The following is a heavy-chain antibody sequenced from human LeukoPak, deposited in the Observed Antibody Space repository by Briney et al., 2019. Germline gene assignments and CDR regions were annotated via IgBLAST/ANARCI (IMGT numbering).Heavy chain of an antibody. CDR1: GFTFSTYA. Sequence: PGGSLRLSCAASGFTFSTYAMSWVRQAAGKGREWFSSISGSDSNTYYAHSVKGRFSISSDNSKNTLYLQMNSLRADDTALYYCAKDLRGYSSDHWGRGTLVTVSS. CDR2: ISGSDSNT. CDR3: AKDLRGYSSDH. D-gene: IGHD5-12*01. V-gene: IGHV3-23*01. J-gene: IGHJ4*02.